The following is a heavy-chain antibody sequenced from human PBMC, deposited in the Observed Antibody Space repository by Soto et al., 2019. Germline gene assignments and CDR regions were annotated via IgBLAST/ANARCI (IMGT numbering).Heavy chain of an antibody. CDR2: ISSSGSTI. CDR1: GFTFSSYE. CDR3: ARSWGVYCSSTSCYSPWFDP. D-gene: IGHD2-2*02. J-gene: IGHJ5*02. V-gene: IGHV3-48*03. Sequence: GGALRLSCAASGFTFSSYEMNWVRQAPGKGLEWVSSISSSGSTIYYADSVKGRFSISRDNAKNSLYLQMNSLRAEDTAVYYCARSWGVYCSSTSCYSPWFDPWGQGTLVTVSS.